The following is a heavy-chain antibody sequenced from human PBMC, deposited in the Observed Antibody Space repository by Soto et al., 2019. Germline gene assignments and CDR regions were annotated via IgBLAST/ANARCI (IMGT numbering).Heavy chain of an antibody. V-gene: IGHV3-23*01. J-gene: IGHJ2*01. D-gene: IGHD1-1*01. CDR1: GFSFSDRA. CDR3: AKRRGQQLENWQFDV. CDR2: ISSDGGGT. Sequence: LLESGGGLVQPGGSLRLSCVASGFSFSDRAMAWVRQAPGKGLEWVSDISSDGGGTFYADSVKGRFTISRDNVKKTVHLQMNRLRDEDTATYYCAKRRGQQLENWQFDVWGRGSLVSVAS.